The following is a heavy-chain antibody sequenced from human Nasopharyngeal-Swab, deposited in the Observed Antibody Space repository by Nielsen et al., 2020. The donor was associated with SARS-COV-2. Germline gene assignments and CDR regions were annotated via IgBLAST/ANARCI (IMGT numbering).Heavy chain of an antibody. CDR1: GYTFTGYY. Sequence: ASVKVSCKASGYTFTGYYMHWVRQAPGQGLEWMGRINPNSGGTNYAQKFQGRVTMTRDTSISTAYMELSRLRSEDTAVYYCATALTIFGADHYYYYYGIDVCGQGTTVTVSS. J-gene: IGHJ6*02. CDR2: INPNSGGT. V-gene: IGHV1-2*06. CDR3: ATALTIFGADHYYYYYGIDV. D-gene: IGHD3-3*01.